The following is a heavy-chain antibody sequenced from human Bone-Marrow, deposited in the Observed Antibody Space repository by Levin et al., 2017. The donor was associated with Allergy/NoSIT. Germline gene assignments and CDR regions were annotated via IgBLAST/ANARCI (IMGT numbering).Heavy chain of an antibody. CDR3: AKLVETYDYDSHGYFYYYCMDG. CDR2: IYPGDSKS. V-gene: IGHV5-51*01. D-gene: IGHD3-22*01. Sequence: GESLKISCKGFGYNFTKNYIGWVRQMPGKGLEWMGIIYPGDSKSIYSPSFRGRVTISADKSIDTAYLQLSRLEASDTAMYFCAKLVETYDYDSHGYFYYYCMDGWGQGTTVIVSS. J-gene: IGHJ6*02. CDR1: GYNFTKNY.